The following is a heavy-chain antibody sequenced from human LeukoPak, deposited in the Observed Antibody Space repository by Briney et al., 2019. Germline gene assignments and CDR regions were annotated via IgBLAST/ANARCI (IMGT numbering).Heavy chain of an antibody. CDR1: GYTLTEFS. J-gene: IGHJ4*02. CDR2: FDPEDAKT. D-gene: IGHD6-19*01. Sequence: ASVKVSCMVSGYTLTEFSMHWVRQAPRKGLEWMGGFDPEDAKTIYAQKFQGRLTMTEDTSTDTVYMELSSLRSEDTAVYYCATAVAGSFDYWGQGTLVTVSS. CDR3: ATAVAGSFDY. V-gene: IGHV1-24*01.